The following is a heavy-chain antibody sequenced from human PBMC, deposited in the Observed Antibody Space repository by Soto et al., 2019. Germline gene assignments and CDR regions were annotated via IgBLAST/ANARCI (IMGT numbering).Heavy chain of an antibody. V-gene: IGHV4-4*07. CDR3: AKGRGFYSDNYFDP. Sequence: SVTQSLTCRVSHGSSSISYGTWLRPPAGKGLEWIGHIYSSGNANYNPSLNSRVTMSLDTSKNQFSLSLKSVTAADTAIYYCAKGRGFYSDNYFDPWGQGTQVTVS. CDR2: IYSSGNA. CDR1: HGSSSISY. D-gene: IGHD3-22*01. J-gene: IGHJ5*02.